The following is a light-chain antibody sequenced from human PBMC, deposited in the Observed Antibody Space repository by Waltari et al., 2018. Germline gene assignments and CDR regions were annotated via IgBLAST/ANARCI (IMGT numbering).Light chain of an antibody. J-gene: IGKJ5*01. CDR3: QQRFLWPPIT. Sequence: EIVLTKFPATPSLSPGERAALSCRASQSVRNHLAWYKQKPGKATRLIIYETSNRATGIPARFSGSGAETEFTLTISSLEPEDCAVYYCQQRFLWPPITFGQGTRLEIK. V-gene: IGKV3-11*01. CDR2: ETS. CDR1: QSVRNH.